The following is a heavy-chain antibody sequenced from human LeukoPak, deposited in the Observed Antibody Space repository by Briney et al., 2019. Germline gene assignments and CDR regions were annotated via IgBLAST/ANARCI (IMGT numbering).Heavy chain of an antibody. CDR1: GFTFSSYG. CDR2: IWYDGSNK. D-gene: IGHD3-10*01. Sequence: GGSLRLSCAASGFTFSSYGMHWVRQAPGKGLEWVAVIWYDGSNKYYADSVKGRFTISRDNSKNTLYLQMNSLRAEDTAVYYCARDSPSYLLYNWFDPWGQGTLVTVSS. J-gene: IGHJ5*02. V-gene: IGHV3-33*01. CDR3: ARDSPSYLLYNWFDP.